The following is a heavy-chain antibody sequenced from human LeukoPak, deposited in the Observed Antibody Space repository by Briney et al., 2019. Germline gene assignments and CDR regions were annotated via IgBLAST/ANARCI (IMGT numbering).Heavy chain of an antibody. V-gene: IGHV4-34*01. Sequence: PSETLSLTCAVYGGSFSGYYWSWIRQPPGKGLEWIGEINHSGSTNYNPSLKSRVTISVDTSKNQFSLKLSSVTAADTAVYYCALGRAVLRYFDWSHGHVDYWGQGTLVTVSS. CDR3: ALGRAVLRYFDWSHGHVDY. CDR1: GGSFSGYY. CDR2: INHSGST. D-gene: IGHD3-9*01. J-gene: IGHJ4*02.